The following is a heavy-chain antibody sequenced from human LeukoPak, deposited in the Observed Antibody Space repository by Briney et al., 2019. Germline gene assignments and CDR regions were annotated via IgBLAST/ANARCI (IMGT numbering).Heavy chain of an antibody. CDR2: IYTSGST. V-gene: IGHV4-61*02. J-gene: IGHJ4*02. D-gene: IGHD4-17*01. CDR3: ARGLNRNDYGDYGY. Sequence: SETLSLTCTVSGGSISSSSYYWSWIRQPAGKGLEWIGRIYTSGSTNYNPSLKSRVTISVDTSKNQFSLKLSSVTAADTAVYYCARGLNRNDYGDYGYWGQGTLVTVSS. CDR1: GGSISSSSYY.